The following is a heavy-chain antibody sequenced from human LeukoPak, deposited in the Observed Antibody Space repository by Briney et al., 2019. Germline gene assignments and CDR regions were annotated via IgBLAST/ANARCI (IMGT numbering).Heavy chain of an antibody. V-gene: IGHV3-7*04. CDR2: IKKVGCDK. CDR3: ARDQWRLFDD. Sequence: PGRTLRLSCEASTFTSSNYWMASGRQAPSNELECVASIKKVGCDKYHVDSMKGRFTIPRDNAKNSMYLQINSLRAEDTAVYYCARDQWRLFDDWGQGTLVTVSS. D-gene: IGHD2-21*02. J-gene: IGHJ4*02. CDR1: TFTSSNYW.